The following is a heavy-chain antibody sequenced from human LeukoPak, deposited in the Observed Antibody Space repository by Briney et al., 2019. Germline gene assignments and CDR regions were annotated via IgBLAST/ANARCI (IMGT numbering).Heavy chain of an antibody. D-gene: IGHD2-8*01. CDR2: IKQDGSEK. J-gene: IGHJ4*02. CDR1: GFTFSNYW. CDR3: TRGVTIVPDY. Sequence: GGSLRLSCAVSGFTFSNYWMTWVRQAPGEGLEWVANIKQDGSEKYYVDSVKGRFTISRDNAKSSLYLQMNSLRVEDTAVYYCTRGVTIVPDYWGRGTLVTVSS. V-gene: IGHV3-7*01.